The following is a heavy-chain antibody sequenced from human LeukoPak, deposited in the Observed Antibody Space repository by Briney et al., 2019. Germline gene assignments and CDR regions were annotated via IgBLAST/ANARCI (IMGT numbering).Heavy chain of an antibody. D-gene: IGHD2/OR15-2a*01. V-gene: IGHV4-59*08. Sequence: TSETLSLTCTVSGGSISSYYWSWIRQPPGKGLEWIGYIYYSGSTNYNPSLKSRVTISLDTSKNQFSLKLSSVTAADTAVYYCAGHHPRNTVDFWGQGTLVTVSS. CDR3: AGHHPRNTVDF. CDR1: GGSISSYY. CDR2: IYYSGST. J-gene: IGHJ4*02.